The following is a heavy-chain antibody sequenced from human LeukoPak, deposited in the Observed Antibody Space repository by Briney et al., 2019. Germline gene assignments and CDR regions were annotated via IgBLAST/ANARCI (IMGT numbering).Heavy chain of an antibody. V-gene: IGHV1-69*13. D-gene: IGHD6-13*01. Sequence: SVKVSCKASGGTFSSHAISWVRQAPGQGLEWMGGIIPIFGTANYAQKFQGRVTITADESTSTAYMELSSLRSEDTAVYYCARGSPGYSSWFDPWGQGTLVTVSS. CDR2: IIPIFGTA. CDR3: ARGSPGYSSWFDP. CDR1: GGTFSSHA. J-gene: IGHJ5*02.